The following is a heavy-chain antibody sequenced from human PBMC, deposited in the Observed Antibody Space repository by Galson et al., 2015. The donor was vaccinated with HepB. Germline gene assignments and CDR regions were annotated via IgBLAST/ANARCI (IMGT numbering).Heavy chain of an antibody. D-gene: IGHD5-12*01. CDR1: GYTFTQYY. J-gene: IGHJ4*02. CDR3: ARGPRRGALEIDY. V-gene: IGHV1-46*01. CDR2: INPGGGTT. Sequence: SVKVSCKASGYTFTQYYLYWVRQAPGQGLEWMGIINPGGGTTTYAPRFQGRVTMTSDTSTSTVYMELSSLRSEDAAVYYCARGPRRGALEIDYWGQGTLVIVSS.